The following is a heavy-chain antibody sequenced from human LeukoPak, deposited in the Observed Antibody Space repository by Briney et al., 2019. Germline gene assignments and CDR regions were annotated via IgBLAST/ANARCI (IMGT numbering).Heavy chain of an antibody. Sequence: GGSLRLSCAASGFTFSSYSMNWVRQAPGKGLEWVSSISSSSSYIYYADSVKGRFTISRDNAKNSLYLQMNSLRAEDTAVYYCAREARYCSGGSCYFGGYYYYYYGMDVWGQGTTVTVSS. CDR3: AREARYCSGGSCYFGGYYYYYYGMDV. D-gene: IGHD2-15*01. CDR2: ISSSSSYI. CDR1: GFTFSSYS. J-gene: IGHJ6*02. V-gene: IGHV3-21*01.